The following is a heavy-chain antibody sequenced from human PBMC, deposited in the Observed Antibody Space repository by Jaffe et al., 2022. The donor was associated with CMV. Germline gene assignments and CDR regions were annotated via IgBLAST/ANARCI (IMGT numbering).Heavy chain of an antibody. Sequence: QITLKESGPTLVKPTQTLTLTCTFSGFSLSTSGVGVGWIRQPPGKALEWLALIYWNDDKRYSPSLKSRLTITKDTSKNQVVLTMTNMDPVDTATYYCAHMGGVLLWFGELPDYWGQGTLVTVSS. CDR1: GFSLSTSGVG. CDR3: AHMGGVLLWFGELPDY. CDR2: IYWNDDK. V-gene: IGHV2-5*01. J-gene: IGHJ4*02. D-gene: IGHD3-10*01.